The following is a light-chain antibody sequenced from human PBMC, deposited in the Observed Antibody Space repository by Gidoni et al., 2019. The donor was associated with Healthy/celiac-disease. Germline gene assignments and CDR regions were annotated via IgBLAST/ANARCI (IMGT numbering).Light chain of an antibody. CDR1: QGVTTS. V-gene: IGKV1-9*01. J-gene: IGKJ3*01. CDR3: QQLYGYPYT. Sequence: DIRLTQSPSSLSASVGDRVTITCRASQGVTTSLAWYQHKPGTAPKLLIAVASTLQSGVPLRFSGSGSGTEFTLTISSLQPEDAASYYCQQLYGYPYTFGPXTKVDVK. CDR2: VAS.